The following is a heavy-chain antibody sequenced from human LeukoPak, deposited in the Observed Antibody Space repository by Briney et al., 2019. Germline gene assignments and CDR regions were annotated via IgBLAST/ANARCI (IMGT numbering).Heavy chain of an antibody. CDR3: AGGMVRGYYYYYYMDV. Sequence: SETLSLTCTVSGGSISSYYWSWIRQPPGKGLEWIGYIYYSGSTNYNPSLKSRVTISVDTSKNQFSLKLSSVTAADTAVYYCAGGMVRGYYYYYYMDVWGKGTTVTISS. CDR2: IYYSGST. V-gene: IGHV4-59*12. CDR1: GGSISSYY. D-gene: IGHD3-10*01. J-gene: IGHJ6*03.